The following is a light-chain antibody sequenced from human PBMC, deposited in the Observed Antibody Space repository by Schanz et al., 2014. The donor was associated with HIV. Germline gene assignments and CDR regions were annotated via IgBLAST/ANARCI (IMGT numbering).Light chain of an antibody. Sequence: QSVLAQPLSVSGAPGQRVTISCTGSSSNIGTGYDVHWYQVLPGIAPKLLIFGYSNRPSGVPDRFSGSKSDSSASLTITGLQPEDEAEYYCQSFDGSLGGVLFGGGTKLTVL. CDR2: GYS. V-gene: IGLV1-40*01. J-gene: IGLJ3*02. CDR3: QSFDGSLGGVL. CDR1: SSNIGTGYD.